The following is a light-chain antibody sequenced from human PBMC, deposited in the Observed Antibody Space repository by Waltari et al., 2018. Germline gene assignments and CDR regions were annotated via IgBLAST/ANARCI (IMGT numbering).Light chain of an antibody. CDR1: SNDVGYNY. CDR3: SSFTTSTSLLI. V-gene: IGLV2-14*01. Sequence: QSALTQPASVSGSPGQSITISCSGSSNDVGYNYVSWYQQRPGKAPKRMIYEVKNRPSGLSSRFSGSGSANTASLTISGLQAEDEADYYCSSFTTSTSLLIFGGGTKVTVL. CDR2: EVK. J-gene: IGLJ2*01.